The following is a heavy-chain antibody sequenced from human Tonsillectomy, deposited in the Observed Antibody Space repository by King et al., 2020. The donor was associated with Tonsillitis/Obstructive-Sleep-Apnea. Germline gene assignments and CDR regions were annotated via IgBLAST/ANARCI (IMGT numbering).Heavy chain of an antibody. Sequence: VQLVEYGGDLVQPGGSLRLSCAASGFTFSNYAMTWVRQTPGKGLEWDSCISDSGVYTYYADPVKGGFTISRDKDKNTVSLQMNSLRYEDTAVYYCARMVYETHAHTFEFWGQGTLVTVSS. D-gene: IGHD2-8*01. CDR2: ISDSGVYT. CDR3: ARMVYETHAHTFEF. V-gene: IGHV3-23*04. CDR1: GFTFSNYA. J-gene: IGHJ4*02.